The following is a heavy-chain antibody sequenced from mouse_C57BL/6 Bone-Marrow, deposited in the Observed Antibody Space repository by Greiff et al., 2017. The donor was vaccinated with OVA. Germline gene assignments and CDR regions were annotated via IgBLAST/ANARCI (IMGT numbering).Heavy chain of an antibody. J-gene: IGHJ2*01. D-gene: IGHD2-4*01. CDR2: IDPSDSYT. Sequence: VHLVESGAELVKPGASVKLSCKASGYTFTSYWMQWVKQRPGQGLEWIGEIDPSDSYTNYNQKFKGKATLTVDTSSSTAYMQLSSLTSEDSAVYYCAKYDYDVDYWGQGTTLTVSS. CDR3: AKYDYDVDY. CDR1: GYTFTSYW. V-gene: IGHV1-50*01.